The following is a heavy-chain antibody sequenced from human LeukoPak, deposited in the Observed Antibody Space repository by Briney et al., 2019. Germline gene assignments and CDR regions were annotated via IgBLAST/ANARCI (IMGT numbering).Heavy chain of an antibody. CDR1: GDSISNYY. D-gene: IGHD6-19*01. J-gene: IGHJ4*02. Sequence: PSETLSLTCTVSGDSISNYYWSWIRQSPGKELEWIGYMYTRGRTIYNPSLKSRVTISTDTSKNQFSLRLTSVTAADTAVYYCARAEKAVTGTLDSWGQGTLMIVSS. CDR2: MYTRGRT. V-gene: IGHV4-59*01. CDR3: ARAEKAVTGTLDS.